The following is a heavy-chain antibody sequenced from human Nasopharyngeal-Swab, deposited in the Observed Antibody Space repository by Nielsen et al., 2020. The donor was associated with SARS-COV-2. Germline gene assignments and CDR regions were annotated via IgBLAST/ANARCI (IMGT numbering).Heavy chain of an antibody. J-gene: IGHJ5*02. D-gene: IGHD3-10*01. V-gene: IGHV3-15*07. CDR1: GSWFNNAW. Sequence: GESLKISCAASGSWFNNAWMNWVRQAPGRGPEWVGRIKSRADGGTTDYAAPVQGRFTISRDDSKNTVYLQMDSLTTEDSGMYHCADGGLNWVDPWGQGTLVTVSS. CDR3: ADGGLNWVDP. CDR2: IKSRADGGTT.